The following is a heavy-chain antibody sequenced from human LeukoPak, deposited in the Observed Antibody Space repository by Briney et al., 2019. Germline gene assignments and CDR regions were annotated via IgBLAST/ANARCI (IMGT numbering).Heavy chain of an antibody. CDR2: IYHSGST. CDR1: GYSISSGYY. CDR3: ASEPTYSSSWYFY. J-gene: IGHJ4*02. D-gene: IGHD6-13*01. V-gene: IGHV4-38-2*01. Sequence: NPSETLSLTCAVSGYSISSGYYWGWIRQPPGKGLEGIGSIYHSGSTYYNPSLKSRVTISVDTSKNQFSLKLSSVTAADSAVYYCASEPTYSSSWYFYWGQGTLVTVSS.